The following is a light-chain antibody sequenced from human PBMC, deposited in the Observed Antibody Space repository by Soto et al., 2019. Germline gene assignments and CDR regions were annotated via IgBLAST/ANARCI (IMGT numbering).Light chain of an antibody. J-gene: IGKJ5*01. V-gene: IGKV3-20*01. CDR3: QQYGSSRGST. CDR2: ASS. Sequence: EIVSTQSPATLSLSPWXXAXXSXKXSQSRGSNFLAWYQHKPGQAPRLLIYASSNRATGIPDRFSGSGSGTDFTLTISRLEPEDFAVYYCQQYGSSRGSTFGQGTRLEI. CDR1: QSRGSNF.